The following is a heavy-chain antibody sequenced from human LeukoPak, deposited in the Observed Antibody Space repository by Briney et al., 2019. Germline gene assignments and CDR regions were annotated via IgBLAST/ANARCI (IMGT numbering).Heavy chain of an antibody. CDR3: ARHIAVAANFDY. J-gene: IGHJ4*02. CDR2: IYYSGST. V-gene: IGHV4-59*01. Sequence: SETLSLTCTVSGGSISSYYWSWIRQPPGKGLEWIGYIYYSGSTNYNPSLKSRVTISVDTSKNQFSLKLRSVTAADTAVYYCARHIAVAANFDYWGQGTLVTVSS. CDR1: GGSISSYY. D-gene: IGHD6-19*01.